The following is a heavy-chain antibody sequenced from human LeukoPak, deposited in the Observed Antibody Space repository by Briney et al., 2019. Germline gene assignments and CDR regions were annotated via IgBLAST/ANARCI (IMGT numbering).Heavy chain of an antibody. CDR2: IYYSGST. CDR1: GGSISSYY. CDR3: AREGIPGFDY. V-gene: IGHV4-59*01. J-gene: IGHJ4*02. D-gene: IGHD2-21*01. Sequence: TSETLSLTCTVSGGSISSYYWSWIRQPPGKGLEWIGYIYYSGSTNYNPSLKSRVTISVDTSKNQFSLKLSSVTAADTAVYYCAREGIPGFDYWGQGILVTVSS.